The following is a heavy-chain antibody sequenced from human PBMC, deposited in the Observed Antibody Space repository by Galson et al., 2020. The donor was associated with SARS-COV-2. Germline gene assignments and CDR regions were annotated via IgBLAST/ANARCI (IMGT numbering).Heavy chain of an antibody. J-gene: IGHJ4*02. CDR2: INSDGSST. CDR1: GFTFSSYW. D-gene: IGHD3-9*01. Sequence: ESLQISCAASGFTFSSYWMHWVRQAPVKGLVWVPRINSDGSSTSYADSVEGRFTISRDNAKNTLYLQMNSLRAEDTAVYYCASSNPYYDILTGYLPLFDYWGQGTLVTVSS. V-gene: IGHV3-74*01. CDR3: ASSNPYYDILTGYLPLFDY.